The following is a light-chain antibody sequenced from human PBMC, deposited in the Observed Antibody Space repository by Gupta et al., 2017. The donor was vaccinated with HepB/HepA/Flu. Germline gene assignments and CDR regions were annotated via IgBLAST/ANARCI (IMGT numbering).Light chain of an antibody. J-gene: IGLJ3*02. V-gene: IGLV1-44*01. CDR1: SSNIGSNP. CDR3: AAWDDSLNGWV. CDR2: TNN. Sequence: QSVLTQPPSASGPPGQRVTISCSGSSSNIGSNPVTWYQQLPGAAPKLLIYTNNQRPSGVPDRISGSKSGTSASLAISGLQSDDEADYYCAAWDDSLNGWVFGGGTKLTVL.